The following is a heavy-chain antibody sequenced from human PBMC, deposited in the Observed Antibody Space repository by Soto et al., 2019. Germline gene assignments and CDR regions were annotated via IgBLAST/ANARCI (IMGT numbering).Heavy chain of an antibody. D-gene: IGHD6-19*01. CDR3: ARAREVLWSGWTFDY. V-gene: IGHV3-33*01. CDR1: GFTFSSYG. CDR2: IWYDGSNK. J-gene: IGHJ4*02. Sequence: QVQLVESGGGVVQPGRSLRLSCAASGFTFSSYGMHWVRQAPCKGMEWVAVIWYDGSNKYYADAVKGGFTISRDNSKNTLYMRMNSLRAEDTSVYYWARAREVLWSGWTFDYWGQGTLVTVSS.